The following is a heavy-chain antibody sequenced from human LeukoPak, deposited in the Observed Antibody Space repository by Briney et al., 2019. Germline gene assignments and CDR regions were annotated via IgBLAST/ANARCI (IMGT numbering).Heavy chain of an antibody. Sequence: GGSLRLSCAASGFTFSSYAMSWVRQAPGKGLEWVSGISGRGASKYYADSVKGRFTISRDNSKNTLYLQMNSLRAEDTAVYYCAKGVVVAPDVTPFDYWGQGTLVTVSS. V-gene: IGHV3-23*01. J-gene: IGHJ4*02. CDR2: ISGRGASK. CDR1: GFTFSSYA. D-gene: IGHD2-2*01. CDR3: AKGVVVAPDVTPFDY.